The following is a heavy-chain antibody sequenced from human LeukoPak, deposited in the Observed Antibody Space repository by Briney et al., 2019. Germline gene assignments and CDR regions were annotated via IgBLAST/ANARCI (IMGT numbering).Heavy chain of an antibody. V-gene: IGHV3-7*04. CDR2: IHPEGYGK. J-gene: IGHJ4*02. CDR1: GFSFTNFW. Sequence: GGSLRLSCAVSGFSFTNFWLSWVRQAPGRGLEWVANIHPEGYGKYHVESVKGRFTISRDNTKNLLFLQMNGLRVEDAAVYYCARGDAFSGDHWGQGTLVTVSS. CDR3: ARGDAFSGDH.